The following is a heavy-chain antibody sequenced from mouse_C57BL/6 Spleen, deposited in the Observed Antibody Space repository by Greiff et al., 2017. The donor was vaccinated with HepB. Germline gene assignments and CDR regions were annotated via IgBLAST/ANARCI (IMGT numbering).Heavy chain of an antibody. V-gene: IGHV1-19*01. CDR1: GYTFTDYY. CDR2: INPYNGGT. CDR3: ARRGLYSNYEDPFDY. Sequence: VQLQQSGPVLVKPGASVKMSCKASGYTFTDYYMNWVKQSHGKSLEWIGVINPYNGGTSYNQKFKGKATLTVDKSSSTAYMELNSLTSEDSAVYYCARRGLYSNYEDPFDYWGQGTTLTVSS. D-gene: IGHD2-5*01. J-gene: IGHJ2*01.